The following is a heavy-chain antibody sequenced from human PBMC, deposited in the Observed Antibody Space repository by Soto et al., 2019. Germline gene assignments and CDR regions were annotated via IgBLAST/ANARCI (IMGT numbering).Heavy chain of an antibody. CDR3: AKDGLWLGELRSGWFDP. Sequence: EVQLLESGGGLVQPGGSLRLSCAASGFTFSSYAMSWVRQAPGKGLEWVSAMSGSGGSTYYAGSVKGRFTISRDNSKNTLYLQMNSRRAEDTAVYYCAKDGLWLGELRSGWFDPWGQGSLVTVSS. V-gene: IGHV3-23*01. D-gene: IGHD3-10*01. CDR1: GFTFSSYA. J-gene: IGHJ5*02. CDR2: MSGSGGST.